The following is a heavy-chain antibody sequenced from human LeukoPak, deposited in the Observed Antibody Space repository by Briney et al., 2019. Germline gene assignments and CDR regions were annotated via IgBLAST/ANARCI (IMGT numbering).Heavy chain of an antibody. CDR3: AREGVVVRY. CDR2: ISNSGNTK. J-gene: IGHJ4*02. V-gene: IGHV3-11*04. Sequence: GGSLRLSCAASGFTFSNYYMSWLRQAPGKGLEWVSYISNSGNTKYYADSVKGRFTISRDNAKDSLFLQMNSLRAEDTAVYYCAREGVVVRYWGQGTLVTVSS. D-gene: IGHD2-15*01. CDR1: GFTFSNYY.